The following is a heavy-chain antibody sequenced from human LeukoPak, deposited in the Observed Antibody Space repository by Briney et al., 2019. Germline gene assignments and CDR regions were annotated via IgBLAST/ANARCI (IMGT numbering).Heavy chain of an antibody. D-gene: IGHD3-3*01. CDR1: GFTFSSYG. Sequence: GGSLRLSCAASGFTFSSYGMHWVREAPGKGLGWVAVISYDGSNKYYADSVKGRFTISRDNPKTTLSLQMNSLRGEDTAVYYCAKDKSDDFWSGYSHALRPRYGMDVWGQGTTVTGSS. V-gene: IGHV3-30*18. CDR3: AKDKSDDFWSGYSHALRPRYGMDV. J-gene: IGHJ6*02. CDR2: ISYDGSNK.